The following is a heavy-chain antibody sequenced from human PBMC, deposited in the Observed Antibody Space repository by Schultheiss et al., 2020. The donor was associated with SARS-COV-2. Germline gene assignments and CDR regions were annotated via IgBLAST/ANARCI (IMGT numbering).Heavy chain of an antibody. CDR1: SYSISRGYY. CDR3: ARDGYSYGTFGY. Sequence: SETLSLTCTVSSYSISRGYYWGWIRQPPGKGLEWIGDIYHNGATYNNPSLKSRVTVSVDTSKNQFSLKLRSVTPADTAVYFCARDGYSYGTFGYWGQGTLVTVSS. CDR2: IYHNGAT. J-gene: IGHJ4*02. D-gene: IGHD5-18*01. V-gene: IGHV4-38-2*02.